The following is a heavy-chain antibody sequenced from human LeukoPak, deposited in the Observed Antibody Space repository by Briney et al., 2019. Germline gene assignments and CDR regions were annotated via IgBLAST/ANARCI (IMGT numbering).Heavy chain of an antibody. CDR3: ARADRVVIAEYYFDY. J-gene: IGHJ4*02. D-gene: IGHD3-3*01. CDR2: MNPNSGNT. V-gene: IGHV1-8*01. CDR1: GYTFTSYG. Sequence: ASVKVSFKASGYTFTSYGINWVRQAQGQGLERMGWMNPNSGNTGYAQKFQGRVTMTRNTSISTAYMELSSLRSEDTAVYYCARADRVVIAEYYFDYWGQGTLVTVSS.